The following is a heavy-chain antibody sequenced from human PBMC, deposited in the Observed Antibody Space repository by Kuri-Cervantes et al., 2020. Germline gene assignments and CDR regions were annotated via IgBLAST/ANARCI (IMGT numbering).Heavy chain of an antibody. CDR1: GFTFSTYV. Sequence: GESLKISCAASGFTFSTYVMHWVRQAPGKGLEWVAVISYDGSNKYYADSVKGRFTISSDNSKNTLYLQMNSLRDEDTAVYYCARDYGYYFDYWGQGTLVTVSS. D-gene: IGHD4-17*01. CDR2: ISYDGSNK. J-gene: IGHJ4*02. CDR3: ARDYGYYFDY. V-gene: IGHV3-30*07.